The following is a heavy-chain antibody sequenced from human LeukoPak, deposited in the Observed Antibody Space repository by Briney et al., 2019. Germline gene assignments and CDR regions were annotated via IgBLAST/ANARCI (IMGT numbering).Heavy chain of an antibody. Sequence: GASVTVSCKASGYTFTSYGISWVRQAPGQGLEWMGWISAYNGNTNYAQKLQGRVTMTTDTSTSTAYMELRSLRSDDTAVYYCAREYYDSSGYNEYFQHWGQGTLVTVSS. CDR1: GYTFTSYG. D-gene: IGHD3-22*01. CDR3: AREYYDSSGYNEYFQH. V-gene: IGHV1-18*01. J-gene: IGHJ1*01. CDR2: ISAYNGNT.